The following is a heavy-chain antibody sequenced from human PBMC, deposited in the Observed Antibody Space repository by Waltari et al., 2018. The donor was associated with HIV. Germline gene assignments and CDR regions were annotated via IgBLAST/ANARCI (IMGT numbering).Heavy chain of an antibody. Sequence: DVQLEESGGGLVQPGGSLRLSCAASGFTFNTFVFNWVRQAPGKGVELVYINSTRGPPDNDGELVKGSFTISRKDAKNSLLLEMNSLSADDTAVYYCARESYYYDSSGYPLAYWGQGILVTVSS. V-gene: IGHV3-48*04. CDR1: GFTFNTFV. CDR3: ARESYYYDSSGYPLAY. CDR2: NSTRGPPD. D-gene: IGHD3-22*01. J-gene: IGHJ4*02.